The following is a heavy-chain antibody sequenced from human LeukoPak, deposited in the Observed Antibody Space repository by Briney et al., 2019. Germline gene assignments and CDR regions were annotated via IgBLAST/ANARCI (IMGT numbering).Heavy chain of an antibody. J-gene: IGHJ4*02. D-gene: IGHD3-10*02. CDR2: IKQDGSEK. CDR3: ARAPLFGDSYYFDY. Sequence: PGGSLRLSCAASGFTFSTYWMSWVRQAPGKGLEWVANIKQDGSEKYYVDSVKGRFTISRDNAKNSVYLQMNSLRAEDAALYYCARAPLFGDSYYFDYWGQGTLVTVSS. V-gene: IGHV3-7*03. CDR1: GFTFSTYW.